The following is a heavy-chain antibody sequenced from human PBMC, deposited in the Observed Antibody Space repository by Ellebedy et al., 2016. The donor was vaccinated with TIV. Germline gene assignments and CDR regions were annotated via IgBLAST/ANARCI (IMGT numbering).Heavy chain of an antibody. V-gene: IGHV1-69*04. CDR2: IIPSLGIA. J-gene: IGHJ6*02. Sequence: AASVKVSCKASGGTFSRYVISWVRQAPGQGLEWMGRIIPSLGIANYAQKFQGRVTITADKSTSTAYMELSSLRSEDTAVYYCARTIRRAKNWNYGYYYGMDVWGQGTTVTVSS. CDR1: GGTFSRYV. D-gene: IGHD1-7*01. CDR3: ARTIRRAKNWNYGYYYGMDV.